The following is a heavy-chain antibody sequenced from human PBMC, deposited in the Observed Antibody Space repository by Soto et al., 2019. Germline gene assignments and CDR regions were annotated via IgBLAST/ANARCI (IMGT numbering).Heavy chain of an antibody. Sequence: GGSLRLSCAASGFTFSSYAMSWVRQAPGKGLEWVSAISGSGGSTYYADSVKGRFTISRDNAKNSLYLQMNSLRAEDTAVYYCARDRIEVAATYYYYYGMDVWGQGTTVTVSS. V-gene: IGHV3-23*01. CDR2: ISGSGGST. CDR1: GFTFSSYA. J-gene: IGHJ6*02. CDR3: ARDRIEVAATYYYYYGMDV. D-gene: IGHD2-15*01.